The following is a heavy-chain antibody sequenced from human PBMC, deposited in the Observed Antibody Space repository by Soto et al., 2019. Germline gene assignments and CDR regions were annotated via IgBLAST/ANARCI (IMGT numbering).Heavy chain of an antibody. CDR3: ARTRDNNINYYYAFDV. V-gene: IGHV4-61*01. CDR2: IYYSGST. J-gene: IGHJ6*02. CDR1: RGSVSSATYY. D-gene: IGHD1-20*01. Sequence: PSETLSLTCSVSRGSVSSATYYWNWMRQPPGKPLEWIGYIYYSGSTNYNPSLKSRVTISLDTSNDRFSLRLSSVNAADTAVYYCARTRDNNINYYYAFDVWGPVTTVTV.